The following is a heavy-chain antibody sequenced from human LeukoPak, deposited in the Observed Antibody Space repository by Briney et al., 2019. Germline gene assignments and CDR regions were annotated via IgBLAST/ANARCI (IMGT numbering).Heavy chain of an antibody. CDR3: AKRLWESKGLDPFDI. D-gene: IGHD5-18*01. CDR1: GFTFSTYW. J-gene: IGHJ3*02. Sequence: GGSLRLSCAASGFTFSTYWMGWVRQAPGKGLEWVSGISGNSDMTYYADSVKGRFSISRDNSKNTLYLQMNSLRADDTALYYCAKRLWESKGLDPFDIWGQGTMVTVSS. V-gene: IGHV3-23*01. CDR2: ISGNSDMT.